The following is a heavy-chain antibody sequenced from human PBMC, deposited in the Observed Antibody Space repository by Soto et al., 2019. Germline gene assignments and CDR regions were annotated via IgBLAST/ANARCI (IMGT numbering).Heavy chain of an antibody. CDR2: ISDRGDTT. CDR1: GFTISSNA. J-gene: IGHJ4*02. D-gene: IGHD1-1*01. V-gene: IGHV3-23*01. Sequence: GGSLRLSCAASGFTISSNAMYWVRQAPGKGLEWVSGISDRGDTTHYADSVKGRFTISRDTSKNTLYLQLNTLRADDTAVYYCAKDKPGTTSFDYWGQGTLVTVSS. CDR3: AKDKPGTTSFDY.